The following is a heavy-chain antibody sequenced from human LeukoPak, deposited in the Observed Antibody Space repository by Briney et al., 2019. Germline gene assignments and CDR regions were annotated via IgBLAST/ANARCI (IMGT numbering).Heavy chain of an antibody. Sequence: SGPTLVKPTQTLTLTCTFSGLSLSTSGVGVAWTRQSPGQALEWLAVIYWNDDQRYSPSLKSRLTITKDTSKNQVVLTMTNMDPADTATYHCAHNGLYHWGQGTLVTVSS. CDR2: IYWNDDQ. V-gene: IGHV2-5*01. D-gene: IGHD2-15*01. J-gene: IGHJ5*02. CDR3: AHNGLYH. CDR1: GLSLSTSGVG.